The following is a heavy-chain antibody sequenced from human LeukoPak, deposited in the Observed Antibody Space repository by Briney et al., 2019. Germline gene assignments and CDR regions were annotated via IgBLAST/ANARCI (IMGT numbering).Heavy chain of an antibody. CDR2: INPDKSGVA. D-gene: IGHD1-26*01. Sequence: GASVKVSCRASGYTFVGYYVHWVRQAPGQGLEWMGWINPDKSGVANYAQKFQGRVTMTRDTSTSTAYLELTSLTSDDTAVYYCARAWERVSWFDPWGQGTLVTVSS. V-gene: IGHV1-2*02. J-gene: IGHJ5*02. CDR3: ARAWERVSWFDP. CDR1: GYTFVGYY.